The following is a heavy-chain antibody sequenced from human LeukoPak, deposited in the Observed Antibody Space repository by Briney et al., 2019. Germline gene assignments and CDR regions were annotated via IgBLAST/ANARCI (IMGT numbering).Heavy chain of an antibody. Sequence: ASVKVSCKASGYTLTNYYMHWVRQAPGQGLEWMGIINPSGGGTTYAQKFQGRVSMTTDTSTSTVYMELSSLRSEDTAVYYCARERPETCYFDYWGQGTLVTVSS. V-gene: IGHV1-46*01. CDR3: ARERPETCYFDY. CDR1: GYTLTNYY. CDR2: INPSGGGT. J-gene: IGHJ4*02.